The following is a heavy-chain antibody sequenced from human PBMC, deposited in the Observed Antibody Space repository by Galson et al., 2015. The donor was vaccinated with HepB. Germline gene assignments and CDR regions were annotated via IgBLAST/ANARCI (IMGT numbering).Heavy chain of an antibody. D-gene: IGHD6-19*01. J-gene: IGHJ1*01. CDR3: ARDQEIAVAGIGRYFQH. CDR1: GFTFSSYA. CDR2: ISYDGSNK. V-gene: IGHV3-30-3*01. Sequence: SLRLSCAASGFTFSSYAMHWVRQAPGKGLEWVAVISYDGSNKYYADSVKGRFTISRDNSKNTLYLQMNSLRAEDTAVYYCARDQEIAVAGIGRYFQHWGQGTLVTVPS.